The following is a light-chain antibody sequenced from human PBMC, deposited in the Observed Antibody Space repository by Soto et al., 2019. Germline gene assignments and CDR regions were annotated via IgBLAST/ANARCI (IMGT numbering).Light chain of an antibody. CDR1: QTVERW. CDR2: DVS. J-gene: IGKJ2*01. CDR3: QQYKDYVYT. V-gene: IGKV1-5*01. Sequence: DIQMTQSPSTLLASVGDRVIITCRASQTVERWMAWYQQKPGKAPKLLISDVSTLERGVPSRFSGSGSATEFTLTLSGLQPDDFATYYCQQYKDYVYTFGQGTKVECK.